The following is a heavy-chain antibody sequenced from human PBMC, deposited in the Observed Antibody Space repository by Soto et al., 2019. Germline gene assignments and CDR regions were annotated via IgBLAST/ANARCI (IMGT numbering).Heavy chain of an antibody. CDR2: IYYNGNT. CDR1: GGSISSSPYY. Sequence: QLQLQESGPGLVKPSETLSPTCTVSGGSISSSPYYWAWIRQPPGKGLQRIGNIYYNGNTFYNPSLRSRVTISIDTSKSQFSLGLSSVTASDTAVYYCARHGPLTNNWNQLNCWGQGTLVTVSS. D-gene: IGHD1-1*01. V-gene: IGHV4-39*01. CDR3: ARHGPLTNNWNQLNC. J-gene: IGHJ4*02.